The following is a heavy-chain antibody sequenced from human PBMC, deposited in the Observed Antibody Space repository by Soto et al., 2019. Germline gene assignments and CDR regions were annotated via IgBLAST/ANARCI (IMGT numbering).Heavy chain of an antibody. V-gene: IGHV2-5*02. CDR3: ARKYCSSTSCPYYFDY. J-gene: IGHJ4*02. Sequence: QITLKESGPTLVKPTQTLTLTCTFSGFSLSTSGVGVGWIRQPPGKALEWLALIYWDDDKRYSPSLKSRLTITKDPSKNQVVLTMTNMDPVDTATYYCARKYCSSTSCPYYFDYWGQGTLVTVSS. CDR1: GFSLSTSGVG. D-gene: IGHD2-2*01. CDR2: IYWDDDK.